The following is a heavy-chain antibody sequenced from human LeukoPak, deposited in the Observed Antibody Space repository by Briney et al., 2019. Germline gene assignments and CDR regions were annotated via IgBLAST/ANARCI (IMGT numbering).Heavy chain of an antibody. J-gene: IGHJ4*02. D-gene: IGHD3-3*01. V-gene: IGHV4-30-4*01. CDR2: IYSTGST. Sequence: SETLSLTCNVSGGSITSGSYYWSWIRQPPGKGLEWIGYIYSTGSTSHNPSLRNPITISLDTSKNQFSLKLSSVTATATAVYYCARGVFWSSYYVYWGQGTQVTVSS. CDR3: ARGVFWSSYYVY. CDR1: GGSITSGSYY.